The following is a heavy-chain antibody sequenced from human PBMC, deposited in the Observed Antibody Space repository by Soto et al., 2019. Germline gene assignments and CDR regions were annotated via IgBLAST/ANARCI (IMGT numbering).Heavy chain of an antibody. D-gene: IGHD3-10*01. V-gene: IGHV1-8*01. CDR3: ARDLYYYGSGSYGEDY. J-gene: IGHJ4*02. CDR1: GYTFTSYD. Sequence: QVQLVQSGAEVKKPGASVKVSCKASGYTFTSYDINWVGQATGQGLEWMGGMNPNSGNKGYRQKFQGRLTMTSHTSISTAYMELSSLRSEDTAVYYCARDLYYYGSGSYGEDYWGQGTLVTVSS. CDR2: MNPNSGNK.